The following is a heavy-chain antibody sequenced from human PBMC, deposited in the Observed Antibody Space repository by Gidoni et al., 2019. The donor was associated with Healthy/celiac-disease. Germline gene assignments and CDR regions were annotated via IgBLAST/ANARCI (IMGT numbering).Heavy chain of an antibody. J-gene: IGHJ4*02. CDR2: LRSKAYGWTT. D-gene: IGHD4-17*01. CDR1: GFTLGDYA. V-gene: IGHV3-49*03. Sequence: EVQLGESGGGLVQPGRSMRLSCTASGFTLGDYAMSCFRQGPGKGLEWVGFLRSKAYGWTTEYAASVKGRFTISRDDSKSIAYLQMNSLKTEDTAVYYCTSWEDLRRHFDYWGQGTLVTVSS. CDR3: TSWEDLRRHFDY.